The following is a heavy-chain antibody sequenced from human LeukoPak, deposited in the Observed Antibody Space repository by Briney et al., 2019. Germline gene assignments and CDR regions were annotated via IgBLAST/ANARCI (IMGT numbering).Heavy chain of an antibody. Sequence: PSETLSLTCAVYGGSFSGYYWSWIRQPPGKGLEWIGEINHSGSTNYNPSLKSRVTISVDTSKNQFSLKLSSVTAADTAVYYCARARGSSSWYRGSDAFDIWGKGTTVTVSS. V-gene: IGHV4-34*01. J-gene: IGHJ3*02. D-gene: IGHD6-13*01. CDR1: GGSFSGYY. CDR3: ARARGSSSWYRGSDAFDI. CDR2: INHSGST.